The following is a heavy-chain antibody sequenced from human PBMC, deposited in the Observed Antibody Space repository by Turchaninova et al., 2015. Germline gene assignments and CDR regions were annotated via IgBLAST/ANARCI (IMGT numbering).Heavy chain of an antibody. D-gene: IGHD3-22*01. J-gene: IGHJ4*02. Sequence: GASVRVSCKASGYSFSNYGIGWVRQAPGQRLEWMGWISAYNGNTKYAQRLQGRVTMSTDTSTSTAYMELRSLRSDDTAVYYFARGHDDYDGSDPGDLLYWGQGTLVTVSS. CDR3: ARGHDDYDGSDPGDLLY. CDR1: GYSFSNYG. CDR2: ISAYNGNT. V-gene: IGHV1-18*04.